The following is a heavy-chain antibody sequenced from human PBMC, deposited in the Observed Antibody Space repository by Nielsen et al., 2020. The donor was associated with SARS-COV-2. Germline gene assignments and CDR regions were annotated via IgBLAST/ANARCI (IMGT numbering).Heavy chain of an antibody. J-gene: IGHJ5*02. CDR2: IYYSGST. CDR3: ARVWGDYDYVWGSYRLLNWFDP. CDR1: GGSISSYY. D-gene: IGHD3-16*02. V-gene: IGHV4-59*01. Sequence: SETLSLTCTVSGGSISSYYWSWIRQPPGKGLEWIGYIYYSGSTNYNPSLKSRVTISVDTSKNQFSLKLSSVTAADTAVYYCARVWGDYDYVWGSYRLLNWFDPWGQGTLVTVSS.